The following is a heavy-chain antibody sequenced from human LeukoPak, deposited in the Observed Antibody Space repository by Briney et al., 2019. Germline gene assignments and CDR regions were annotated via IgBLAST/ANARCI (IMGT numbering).Heavy chain of an antibody. CDR1: GFSFSTYD. J-gene: IGHJ4*02. CDR2: ISTTGGYT. CDR3: GKKPATIKFPFDI. V-gene: IGHV3-23*01. D-gene: IGHD5-24*01. Sequence: RGSLRLSCVGSGFSFSTYDMGWVRQTPGKGLEWVSAISTTGGYTEDADSVKGRFTISRDNSQNTLFLQMHSLRAEDTAVYDCGKKPATIKFPFDIWGQGTLVTVSP.